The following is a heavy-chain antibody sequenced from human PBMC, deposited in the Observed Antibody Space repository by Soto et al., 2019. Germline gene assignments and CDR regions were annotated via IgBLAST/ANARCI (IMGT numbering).Heavy chain of an antibody. CDR1: GGSFSGYY. CDR3: ARGRVTWRIAAAGTSHFQH. J-gene: IGHJ1*01. Sequence: QVRLQQWGAGLLKPSETLSLTCAVYGGSFSGYYWSWIRQPPGKGLEWIGEINHSGSTNYNPSLKRRVTISVDTSKNQFSLKLSSVTAADTAVYYCARGRVTWRIAAAGTSHFQHWGQGTLVTVSS. V-gene: IGHV4-34*01. CDR2: INHSGST. D-gene: IGHD6-13*01.